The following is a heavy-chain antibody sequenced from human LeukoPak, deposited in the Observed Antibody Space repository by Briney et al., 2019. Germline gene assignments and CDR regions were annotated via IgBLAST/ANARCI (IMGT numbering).Heavy chain of an antibody. D-gene: IGHD3-10*02. V-gene: IGHV3-7*01. CDR1: GFTFSSYW. J-gene: IGHJ6*04. Sequence: PGGSLRLSCAASGFTFSSYWMSWVRQAPGKGVEWVANIKQDGREKYYVDSVNGRFTISRDNAKNSLYLQMNSLRAEDTAVYYCAELGITMIGGVWGKGTTVTISS. CDR3: AELGITMIGGV. CDR2: IKQDGREK.